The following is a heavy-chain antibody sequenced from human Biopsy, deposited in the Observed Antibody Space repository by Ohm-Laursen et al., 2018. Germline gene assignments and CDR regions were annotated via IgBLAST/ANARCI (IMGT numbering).Heavy chain of an antibody. D-gene: IGHD3-9*01. CDR2: NIPILGTG. V-gene: IGHV1-69*06. CDR1: GGTFSNYG. Sequence: SVKVSCKAPGGTFSNYGVNWVRQAPGRGLEWLGGNIPILGTGNYAQKFQDRVTVAADTSTSTATMELRSLRSDDTAVYYCATKLTGYFHHWGQGTLVTVSS. CDR3: ATKLTGYFHH. J-gene: IGHJ1*01.